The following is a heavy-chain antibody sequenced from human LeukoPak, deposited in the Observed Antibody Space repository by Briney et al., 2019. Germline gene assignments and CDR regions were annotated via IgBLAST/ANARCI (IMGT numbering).Heavy chain of an antibody. CDR3: ARGRFSGPDDY. D-gene: IGHD6-19*01. Sequence: GGSLRLSCAVSEFSVSSNYMNWVRQAPGKGLEWVSVIYSGGATYYADSVRGRFTISRDNSKNMVSLQMTGLGAEDTAVYYCARGRFSGPDDYWGQGTLVTVSS. J-gene: IGHJ4*02. CDR2: IYSGGAT. V-gene: IGHV3-53*01. CDR1: EFSVSSNY.